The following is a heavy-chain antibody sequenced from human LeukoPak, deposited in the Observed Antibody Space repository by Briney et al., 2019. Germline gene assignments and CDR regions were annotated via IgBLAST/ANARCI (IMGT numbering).Heavy chain of an antibody. CDR3: ASRGFSYGSFDY. CDR2: ISGSGGST. Sequence: PGGSLSFYCAASGFTFSSYVMSWLRQAPGKGLEWVSAISGSGGSTYYADSVKGRTTISRDNSKNTVYLQMNSLRVEDTAVYYCASRGFSYGSFDYWGQGTLVSVSS. D-gene: IGHD5-18*01. V-gene: IGHV3-23*01. J-gene: IGHJ4*02. CDR1: GFTFSSYV.